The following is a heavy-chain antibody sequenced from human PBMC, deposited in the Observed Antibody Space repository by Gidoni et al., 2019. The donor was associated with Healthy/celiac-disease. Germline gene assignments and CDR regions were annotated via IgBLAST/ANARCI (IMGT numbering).Heavy chain of an antibody. CDR3: ARDRNIAAAVPDY. V-gene: IGHV3-30*04. CDR1: GFTFSSYA. CDR2: ISYDGSNK. Sequence: VQLVESGGGVVQPGRSLRLSCAASGFTFSSYAMHWVRQAPGKVLEWVAVISYDGSNKYYADTVKGRFTISRDNSKNTLYLQMNSLRAEDTAVYYCARDRNIAAAVPDYWGQGTLVTVSS. J-gene: IGHJ4*02. D-gene: IGHD6-13*01.